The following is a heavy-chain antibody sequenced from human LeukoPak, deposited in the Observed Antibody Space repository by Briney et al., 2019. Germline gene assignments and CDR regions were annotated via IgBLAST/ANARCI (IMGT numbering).Heavy chain of an antibody. D-gene: IGHD3-10*01. Sequence: GSLRLSCAASGFTFSSYSMNWVRQPPGKGLEWIGEINHSGSTNYNPSLKSRVTISVDTSKNQFSLKLSSVTAADTAVYYCARGRYYYGSGSYFDPWGQGTLVTVSS. V-gene: IGHV4-34*01. CDR1: GFTFSSYS. CDR2: INHSGST. J-gene: IGHJ5*02. CDR3: ARGRYYYGSGSYFDP.